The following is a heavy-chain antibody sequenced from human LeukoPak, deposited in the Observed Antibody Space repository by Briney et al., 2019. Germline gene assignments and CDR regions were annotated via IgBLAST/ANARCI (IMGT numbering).Heavy chain of an antibody. V-gene: IGHV4-39*01. CDR3: ARLGLMVRGVIISYYYYMDV. CDR2: IYYSGST. D-gene: IGHD3-10*01. Sequence: SETLSLTCTVSGGSISSSSYYWGWIRQPPGKGLEWIGSIYYSGSTYYNPSLKSRVTVSVDTSKNQFSLKLSSVTAADTAVYYCARLGLMVRGVIISYYYYMDVWGKGTTVTVSS. CDR1: GGSISSSSYY. J-gene: IGHJ6*03.